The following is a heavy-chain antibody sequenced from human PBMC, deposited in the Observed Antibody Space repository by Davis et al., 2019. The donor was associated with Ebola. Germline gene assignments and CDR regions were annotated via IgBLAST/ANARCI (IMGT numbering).Heavy chain of an antibody. CDR1: GFTFTSSA. CDR3: AAVSHYYGSGDMDV. J-gene: IGHJ6*02. V-gene: IGHV1-58*01. CDR2: IVVGSGNT. D-gene: IGHD3-10*01. Sequence: SVKVSCKASGFTFTSSAVQWVRQARGQRLEWIGWIVVGSGNTNYAQKFQERVTITRDMSTSTAYMELSSLRSEDTAVYYCAAVSHYYGSGDMDVWGQGTTVTVSS.